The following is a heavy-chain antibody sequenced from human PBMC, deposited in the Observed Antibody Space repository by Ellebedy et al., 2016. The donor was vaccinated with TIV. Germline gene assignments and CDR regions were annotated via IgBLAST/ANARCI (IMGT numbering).Heavy chain of an antibody. CDR1: GFTFDSYA. J-gene: IGHJ4*02. CDR3: ARDAAGNGGKLDY. V-gene: IGHV3-30-3*01. CDR2: ISHDGSSQ. Sequence: PGGSLRLSCVASGFTFDSYAMHWVRQAPGKGLEWVAVISHDGSSQYYADSVKGRFTVSRDNPMTTVYLEMNSLRAEDTDLYYCARDAAGNGGKLDYWGQGALVTVSS. D-gene: IGHD4-23*01.